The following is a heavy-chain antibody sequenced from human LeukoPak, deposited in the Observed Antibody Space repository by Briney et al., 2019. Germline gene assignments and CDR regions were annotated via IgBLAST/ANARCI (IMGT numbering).Heavy chain of an antibody. J-gene: IGHJ4*02. Sequence: GGSLRLSCAASGFTFSSYGMHWVRQAPGKGLEWVAVIWYDGSNKYYADSVKGRFTISRDNSKNTLYLQMNSLKTEDTAVYYCTTDRGYGDYFDYWGQGTLVTVSS. V-gene: IGHV3-33*01. CDR2: IWYDGSNK. D-gene: IGHD5-12*01. CDR1: GFTFSSYG. CDR3: TTDRGYGDYFDY.